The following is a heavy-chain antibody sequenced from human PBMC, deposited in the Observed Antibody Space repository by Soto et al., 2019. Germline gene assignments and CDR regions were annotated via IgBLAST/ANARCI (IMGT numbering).Heavy chain of an antibody. V-gene: IGHV3-48*01. CDR3: ARTLMCSSGNCSPN. Sequence: GGSLRLSCAASGFTFSSYSMNWVRQAPGKGLEWISYIHKNDGTVYYADSVKGRFTISRDDAKNSVYLQMNSLRAGDTAIYYCARTLMCSSGNCSPNWGQGTQVTVSS. CDR2: IHKNDGTV. CDR1: GFTFSSYS. J-gene: IGHJ4*02. D-gene: IGHD2-15*01.